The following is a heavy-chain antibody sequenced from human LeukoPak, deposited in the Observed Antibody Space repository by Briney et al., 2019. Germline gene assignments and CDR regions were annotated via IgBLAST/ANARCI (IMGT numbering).Heavy chain of an antibody. CDR2: IYSGGST. J-gene: IGHJ6*02. V-gene: IGHV3-66*02. D-gene: IGHD2-15*01. CDR3: ARTRSYCSGGTCYSDSLTPRDYGMDV. CDR1: GFSVRSNY. Sequence: PGGSLRLSCVASGFSVRSNYMTWARQAPGKGLEWVSVIYSGGSTYYADSVKGRFTISRDNSKNTLFLQMNSLRPEDTAVFYCARTRSYCSGGTCYSDSLTPRDYGMDVWGQGTTVTVSS.